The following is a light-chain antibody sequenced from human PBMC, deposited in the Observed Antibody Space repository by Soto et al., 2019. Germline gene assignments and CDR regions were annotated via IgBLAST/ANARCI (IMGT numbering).Light chain of an antibody. CDR3: QQYNSYRT. CDR2: AAF. J-gene: IGKJ1*01. V-gene: IGKV1-39*01. Sequence: DIQVSQSLSSLSAFVGERVAITCRASQSIGSYLNWYQQKPGKAPNLLIYAAFNLQSGVPSRFSGSGSGTDFTLTISSLQPDDFATYYCQQYNSYRTFGQGTKVDVK. CDR1: QSIGSY.